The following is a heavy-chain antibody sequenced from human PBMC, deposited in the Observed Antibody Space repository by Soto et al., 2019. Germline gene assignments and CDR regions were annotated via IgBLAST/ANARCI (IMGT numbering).Heavy chain of an antibody. Sequence: TSETLSLTRSVSGASIKSYYWAWLRQPAGKGLEWIGLVVARGTTNYSPSLRNRSTMSVDTSRNQLSLEMRSMTAADTAMYYCATYSDTYLHWLDPWGQG. CDR2: VVARGTT. V-gene: IGHV4-4*07. CDR3: ATYSDTYLHWLDP. CDR1: GASIKSYY. D-gene: IGHD5-18*01. J-gene: IGHJ5*02.